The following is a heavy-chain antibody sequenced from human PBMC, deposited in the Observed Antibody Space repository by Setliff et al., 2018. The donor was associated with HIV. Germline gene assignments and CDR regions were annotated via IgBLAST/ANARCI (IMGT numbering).Heavy chain of an antibody. CDR2: IYYSGGT. V-gene: IGHV4-39*07. D-gene: IGHD6-6*01. CDR3: ARVSRGGSSPGWFDP. CDR1: GGSISSSSHC. J-gene: IGHJ5*02. Sequence: SETLSLTCTVSGGSISSSSHCWGWIRQPPGKGLEWIGSIYYSGGTYYNPSLKSRVTISVDTSKNQFSLKLSSVTAADTAVYYCARVSRGGSSPGWFDPWGQGTLVTVSS.